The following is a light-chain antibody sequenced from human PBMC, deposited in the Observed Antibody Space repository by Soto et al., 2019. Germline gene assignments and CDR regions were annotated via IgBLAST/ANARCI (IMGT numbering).Light chain of an antibody. CDR2: DAS. Sequence: DIQMPQSPSTLSASVGDRVTITCRASQSISSWLAWYQQKPGKAPKLLIYDASSLESGVPSRFSGSGSGTEFTLTISTLQPEDFGTYYCQQYNSYSWTLGQGTKVDIK. CDR3: QQYNSYSWT. J-gene: IGKJ1*01. V-gene: IGKV1-5*01. CDR1: QSISSW.